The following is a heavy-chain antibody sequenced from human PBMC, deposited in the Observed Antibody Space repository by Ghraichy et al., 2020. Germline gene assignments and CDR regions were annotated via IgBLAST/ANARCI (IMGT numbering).Heavy chain of an antibody. CDR2: FDPEDGET. V-gene: IGHV1-24*01. CDR3: ATRRITMVRGVIHFDY. J-gene: IGHJ4*02. Sequence: ASVKVSCKVSGYTLTELSMHWVRQAPGKGLEWMGGFDPEDGETIYAQKFQGRVTMTEDTSTDTAYMELSSLRSEDTAVYYCATRRITMVRGVIHFDYWGQGTLVTVSS. CDR1: GYTLTELS. D-gene: IGHD3-10*01.